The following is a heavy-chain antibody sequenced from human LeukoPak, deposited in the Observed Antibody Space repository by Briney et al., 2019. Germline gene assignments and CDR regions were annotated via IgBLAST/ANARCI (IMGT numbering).Heavy chain of an antibody. CDR1: GFTFSSYG. J-gene: IGHJ4*02. Sequence: GRSLKLSCAASGFTFSSYGMHWVRQAPGKGLEWVAVIWYDGSNKYYADSAKGRFTISRDNSKNTLYLQMNSLRAEDTAVYYCAKSAAAVPFDYWGQGTLVTVSS. V-gene: IGHV3-33*06. D-gene: IGHD6-13*01. CDR3: AKSAAAVPFDY. CDR2: IWYDGSNK.